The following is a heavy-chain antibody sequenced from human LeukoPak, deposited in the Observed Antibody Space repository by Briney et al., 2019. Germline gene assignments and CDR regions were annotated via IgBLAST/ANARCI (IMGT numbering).Heavy chain of an antibody. V-gene: IGHV3-7*01. CDR2: IKQDGSEK. D-gene: IGHD6-13*01. J-gene: IGHJ4*02. Sequence: PGGSLRLSCAASGFTFSNAWMSWVRQAPGKGLEWVANIKQDGSEKYYVDSVKGRFTISRDNAKNSLYLQMNSLRAEDTAVYYCASSSWAPYYFDYWGQGTLVTVSS. CDR3: ASSSWAPYYFDY. CDR1: GFTFSNAW.